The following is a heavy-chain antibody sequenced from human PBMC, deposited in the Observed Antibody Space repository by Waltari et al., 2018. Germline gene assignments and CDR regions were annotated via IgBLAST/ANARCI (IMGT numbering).Heavy chain of an antibody. CDR1: GFTFKNYE. J-gene: IGHJ6*02. CDR2: ISSSADTI. CDR3: TRGRLYDYGMDV. V-gene: IGHV3-48*03. D-gene: IGHD2-2*02. Sequence: EVQVVESGGDLVQPGGSLRLSCAGSGFTFKNYEMNWVRQAPGKGLEWVAYISSSADTIWYADSVRGRFTISRDNAKDSLYLQMNSLRAEDTSVYYCTRGRLYDYGMDVWGQGTTVTVSS.